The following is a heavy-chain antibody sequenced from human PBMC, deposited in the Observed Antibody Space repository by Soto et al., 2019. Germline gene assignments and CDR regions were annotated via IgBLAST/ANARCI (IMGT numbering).Heavy chain of an antibody. J-gene: IGHJ3*02. CDR3: AKDRGPIVVVQNDAFDI. CDR1: GFTFSSYA. D-gene: IGHD2-2*01. Sequence: SLRLSCAASGFTFSSYAMSWVRQAPGKGLEWVSAISGSGGSTYYADSVKGRFTISRDNSKNTLYLQMNSLRAEDTAVYYCAKDRGPIVVVQNDAFDIWGQGTMVTVSS. CDR2: ISGSGGST. V-gene: IGHV3-23*01.